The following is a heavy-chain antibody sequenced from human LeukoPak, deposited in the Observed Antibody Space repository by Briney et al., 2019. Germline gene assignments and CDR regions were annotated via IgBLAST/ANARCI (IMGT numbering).Heavy chain of an antibody. V-gene: IGHV4-4*02. D-gene: IGHD3-10*01. CDR1: GGSISSSNW. J-gene: IGHJ4*02. Sequence: PSGTLSLTCAVSGGSISSSNWWSWVRQPPGKGLEWIGEIYHSGSTNHNPSLKSRVTISVDKSKNQFSLKLSSVTAADTAVYYCARGHTMVRGAVDYWGQGTLVTVSS. CDR3: ARGHTMVRGAVDY. CDR2: IYHSGST.